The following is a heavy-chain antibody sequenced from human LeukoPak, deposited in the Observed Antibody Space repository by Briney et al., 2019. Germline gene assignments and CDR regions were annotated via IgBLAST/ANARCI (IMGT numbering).Heavy chain of an antibody. J-gene: IGHJ4*02. CDR3: ARVLPYSSGWGVDY. V-gene: IGHV1-18*01. Sequence: GASVKVSCKASGYTFTSYGISWVRQAPGQGLEWMGWISAYNGNTSYSHKLQGRVTMTTDTSTSTAYLELRSLRSDDTAVYYCARVLPYSSGWGVDYWGQGALVTVSS. CDR1: GYTFTSYG. D-gene: IGHD6-19*01. CDR2: ISAYNGNT.